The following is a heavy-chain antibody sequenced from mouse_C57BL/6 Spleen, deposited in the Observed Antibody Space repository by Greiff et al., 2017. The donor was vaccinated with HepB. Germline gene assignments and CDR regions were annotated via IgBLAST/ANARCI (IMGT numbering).Heavy chain of an antibody. J-gene: IGHJ4*01. CDR3: ARGDGYGDYYAMDY. V-gene: IGHV5-17*01. CDR1: GFTFSDYG. D-gene: IGHD2-2*01. CDR2: ISSGSSTI. Sequence: EVMLVESGGGLVKPGGSLKLSCAASGFTFSDYGMHWVRQAPEKGLEWVAYISSGSSTIYYADTVKGRFTISRDNAKNTLFLQMTSLRSEDTAMYYCARGDGYGDYYAMDYWGQGTSVTVSS.